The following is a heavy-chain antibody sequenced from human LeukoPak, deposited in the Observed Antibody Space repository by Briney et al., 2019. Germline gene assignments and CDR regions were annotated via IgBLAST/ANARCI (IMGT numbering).Heavy chain of an antibody. D-gene: IGHD4-11*01. V-gene: IGHV4-61*02. Sequence: TLSLTCTVSGGSISSGSYYWRWIRQPAGKGLEWIGRIYTSGSTNYNPSLKSRVTISVDTSKNQFSLKLSSVTAADTAVYYCARGDYPYYYGMDVWGQGTTVTVSS. J-gene: IGHJ6*02. CDR2: IYTSGST. CDR1: GGSISSGSYY. CDR3: ARGDYPYYYGMDV.